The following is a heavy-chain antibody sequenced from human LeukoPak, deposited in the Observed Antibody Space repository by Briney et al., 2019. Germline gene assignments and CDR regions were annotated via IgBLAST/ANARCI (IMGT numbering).Heavy chain of an antibody. CDR2: INPNSGGT. D-gene: IGHD3-3*01. J-gene: IGHJ3*02. Sequence: ASVKVSCKASGYTFTGYYMHWVRQAPAQGLEWMGWINPNSGGTNYAQKFQGRVTMTRDTSISTAYMELSRLSSDDTSVYYCARGGVYYDFWSGYHDAFDIWGQGTMVTVSS. CDR3: ARGGVYYDFWSGYHDAFDI. CDR1: GYTFTGYY. V-gene: IGHV1-2*02.